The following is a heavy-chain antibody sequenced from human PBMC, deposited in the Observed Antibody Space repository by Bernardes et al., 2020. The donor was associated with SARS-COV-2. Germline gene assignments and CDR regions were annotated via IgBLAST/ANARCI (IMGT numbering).Heavy chain of an antibody. V-gene: IGHV1-18*01. CDR2: ISAYNGNT. Sequence: ASVKVSCMASGYTFTNYGISWVRQAPGQELEWMGWISAYNGNTNYAQKLQGRVTMTTDTSTSTAYMELRSLRSDDTAVYYCARGDYTIFGVDRYYYGMDVWGQGTTVTVS. CDR3: ARGDYTIFGVDRYYYGMDV. D-gene: IGHD3-3*01. J-gene: IGHJ6*02. CDR1: GYTFTNYG.